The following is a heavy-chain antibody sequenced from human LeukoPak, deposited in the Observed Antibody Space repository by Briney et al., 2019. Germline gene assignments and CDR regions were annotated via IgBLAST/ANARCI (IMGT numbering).Heavy chain of an antibody. CDR1: GGSISSSSYY. CDR2: IYYSGST. J-gene: IGHJ5*02. Sequence: SETLSLTCTVSGGSISSSSYYWGWIRQPPGKGLEWIGSIYYSGSTYYNPSLKSRVTISVDTSKNQSSLKLSSVTAADTAVYYCARGLRFLEWLLPHWFDPWGQGTLVIVSS. V-gene: IGHV4-39*07. CDR3: ARGLRFLEWLLPHWFDP. D-gene: IGHD3-3*01.